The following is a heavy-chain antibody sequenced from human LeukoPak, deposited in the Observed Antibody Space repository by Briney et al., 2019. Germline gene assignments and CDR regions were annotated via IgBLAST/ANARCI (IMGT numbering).Heavy chain of an antibody. Sequence: QSGGSLRLSCAASGFTFSSYAMSWVRQAPGKGLEWVSAITGSGGDTYYADSVKGRFTISRDNSKNTPYLQMNSLRAEDTAVYYCARVRYDSGWYDYWGQGALVTVSS. CDR3: ARVRYDSGWYDY. V-gene: IGHV3-23*01. CDR1: GFTFSSYA. D-gene: IGHD6-19*01. CDR2: ITGSGGDT. J-gene: IGHJ4*02.